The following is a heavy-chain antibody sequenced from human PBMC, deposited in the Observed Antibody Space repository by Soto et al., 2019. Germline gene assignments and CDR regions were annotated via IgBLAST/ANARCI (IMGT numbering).Heavy chain of an antibody. CDR1: GFTFSSYG. V-gene: IGHV3-30*18. J-gene: IGHJ4*02. Sequence: GGSLRLSCTASGFTFSSYGMHWVRQAPGKGLEWVAVISYDGSNKYYADSVKGRFTISRDNSKNTLYLQMNSLRAEDTAVYYCXKDGSYDYVRGAGGFDYWGQGTLVTVSS. CDR3: XKDGSYDYVRGAGGFDY. D-gene: IGHD3-16*01. CDR2: ISYDGSNK.